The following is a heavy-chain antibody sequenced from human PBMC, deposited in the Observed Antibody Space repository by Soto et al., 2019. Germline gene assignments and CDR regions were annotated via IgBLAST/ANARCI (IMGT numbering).Heavy chain of an antibody. D-gene: IGHD1-1*01. J-gene: IGHJ2*01. CDR3: ARRAVQYQLEGRYFDL. Sequence: QVQLVQSGAEVKKPGSLVKVSCKASGGTFSSYAISWVRQAPGQGLEWMGGIIPIFGTANYAQKFQGRVTITADESTSTAYMELSSLRSEDTAVYYCARRAVQYQLEGRYFDLWGRGTLVTVSS. CDR2: IIPIFGTA. V-gene: IGHV1-69*01. CDR1: GGTFSSYA.